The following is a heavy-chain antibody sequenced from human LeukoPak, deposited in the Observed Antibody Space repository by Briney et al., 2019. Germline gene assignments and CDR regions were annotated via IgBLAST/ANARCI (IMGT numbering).Heavy chain of an antibody. V-gene: IGHV4-39*01. CDR1: GGSIISSSYY. J-gene: IGHJ5*02. Sequence: SETPSLTCTVSGGSIISSSYYWGWIRQPPGKGLEWIGSIYYSGSTYYSPSLKSRVTISVDTSKNQFSLKLSSVTAADTAVYYCARRSSYCSSTSCSVWFDPWGQGNLVTVSS. D-gene: IGHD2-2*01. CDR2: IYYSGST. CDR3: ARRSSYCSSTSCSVWFDP.